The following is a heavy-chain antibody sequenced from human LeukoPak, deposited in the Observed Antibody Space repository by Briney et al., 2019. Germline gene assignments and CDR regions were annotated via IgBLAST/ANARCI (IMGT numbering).Heavy chain of an antibody. D-gene: IGHD3-10*01. CDR2: ISYDGGNK. CDR3: ARDSDYYGSGSYYSLGMDV. Sequence: GGSLRLSCAASGFTLSSYAMHWVRQAPGKGLEWVAVISYDGGNKCYADSVKGRFTISRDNSKNTLYLQMNSLRAEDTAVYYCARDSDYYGSGSYYSLGMDVWGKGTTVTVSS. CDR1: GFTLSSYA. V-gene: IGHV3-30*04. J-gene: IGHJ6*04.